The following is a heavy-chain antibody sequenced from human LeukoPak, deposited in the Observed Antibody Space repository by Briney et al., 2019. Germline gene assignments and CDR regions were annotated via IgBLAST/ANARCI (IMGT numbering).Heavy chain of an antibody. CDR1: GFTFSSCS. Sequence: GGSLRLSCAASGFTFSSCSMNWVRQAPGKGLEWVSSISSSSSYIYYADSVKGRFTISRDNSKNTLYLQMNSLRAEDTAVYYCAKGSRGHIFDYWGQGTLVTVSS. CDR3: AKGSRGHIFDY. CDR2: ISSSSSYI. D-gene: IGHD2-15*01. J-gene: IGHJ4*02. V-gene: IGHV3-21*01.